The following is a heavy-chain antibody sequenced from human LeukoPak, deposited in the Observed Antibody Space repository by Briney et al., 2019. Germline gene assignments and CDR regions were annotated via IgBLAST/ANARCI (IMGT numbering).Heavy chain of an antibody. D-gene: IGHD3-9*01. Sequence: NPGGSLRLACAAYGFTFSSYNINWVRQAAGKGLEWVSSISSTSSYIYYADSVRGRFTISRDNAKNSLFLQMNSLRAEDTAVYYCPRGSRYFDWSLLGRRYFDYWGQGTLVTVSS. CDR1: GFTFSSYN. CDR2: ISSTSSYI. J-gene: IGHJ4*02. CDR3: PRGSRYFDWSLLGRRYFDY. V-gene: IGHV3-21*01.